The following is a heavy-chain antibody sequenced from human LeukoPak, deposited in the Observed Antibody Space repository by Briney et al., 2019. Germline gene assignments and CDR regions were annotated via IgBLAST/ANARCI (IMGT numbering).Heavy chain of an antibody. CDR3: VRDGRFDSACFDS. CDR2: FYSSGST. CDR1: GDSISSGVYY. D-gene: IGHD6-19*01. Sequence: PSETLSLTCTVSGDSISSGVYYWSWIRQPPGKGLEWIGAFYSSGSTSSHSSLKTRVTISVDTSRTQLSLKLDSVTDTDTAVYYCVRDGRFDSACFDSWGPGILVTVSS. J-gene: IGHJ4*02. V-gene: IGHV4-30-4*01.